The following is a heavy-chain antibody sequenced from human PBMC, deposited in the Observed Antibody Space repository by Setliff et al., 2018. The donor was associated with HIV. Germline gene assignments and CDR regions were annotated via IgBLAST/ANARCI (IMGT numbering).Heavy chain of an antibody. CDR1: GGSINNDIYF. CDR2: IYYSGSA. D-gene: IGHD6-6*01. Sequence: SETLSLTCTVSGGSINNDIYFWTWIRQRPGKGLEWIGYIYYSGSAHSNPSLKSRLTISVDTSSNQFSLKLNSVTAADTAIYYCARSSRSSPFWFDYWGLGTLVTVSS. CDR3: ARSSRSSPFWFDY. V-gene: IGHV4-31*03. J-gene: IGHJ4*01.